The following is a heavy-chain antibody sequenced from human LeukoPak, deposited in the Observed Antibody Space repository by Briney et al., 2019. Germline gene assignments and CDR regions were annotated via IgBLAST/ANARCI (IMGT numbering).Heavy chain of an antibody. V-gene: IGHV3-7*04. D-gene: IGHD3-10*01. J-gene: IGHJ4*02. Sequence: GGSLRLSCAASGFTFRSYWMTWVRQAPGKGLEWVANIKHDGSEKYYGDSVKGRFTISRDNTKNSLYLQMNSLRAEDTAVYYCAREYYYGSGSYYNGYWGQGTLVTVSS. CDR1: GFTFRSYW. CDR2: IKHDGSEK. CDR3: AREYYYGSGSYYNGY.